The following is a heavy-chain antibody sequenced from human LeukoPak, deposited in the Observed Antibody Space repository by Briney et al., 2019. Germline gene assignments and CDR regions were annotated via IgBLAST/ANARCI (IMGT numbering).Heavy chain of an antibody. Sequence: ASVKVSCKASGYTFTSYYMHWVRQAPGQGLEWMGIINPSGGSTNYAQKLQGRVTMTTDTSTSTAYMELRSLRSDDTAVYYCARDGRYCSSTSCYTWFDPWGQGTLVTVSS. J-gene: IGHJ5*02. V-gene: IGHV1-46*01. CDR3: ARDGRYCSSTSCYTWFDP. D-gene: IGHD2-2*02. CDR2: INPSGGST. CDR1: GYTFTSYY.